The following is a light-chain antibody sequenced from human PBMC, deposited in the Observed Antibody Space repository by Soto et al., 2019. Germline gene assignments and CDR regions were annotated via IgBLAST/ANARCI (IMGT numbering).Light chain of an antibody. V-gene: IGKV2D-29*01. J-gene: IGKJ5*01. CDR2: DVS. CDR3: MQSKQLPIT. Sequence: DNRMSLSLVSLSVKPGDAASSSCKNRQNLLHSDVKTYLYWYQQKPGQPPQLLIYDVSNRFSGVPARFSGSGSGTDFTLTISRVDAEDVGVYYCMQSKQLPITCGGGTQLEI. CDR1: QNLLHSDVKTY.